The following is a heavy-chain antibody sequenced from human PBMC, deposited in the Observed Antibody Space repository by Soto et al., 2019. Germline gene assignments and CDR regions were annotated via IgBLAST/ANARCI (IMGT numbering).Heavy chain of an antibody. V-gene: IGHV4-39*07. CDR1: GVSISSSSYY. Sequence: SSETLSLTCTVSGVSISSSSYYWGWIRQPPGKGLEWIGSIYYSGSTYYNPSLKSRVTISVDTSKNQFSLKLSSVTAADTAVYYCARGRKFSFGAFDPWGQGTLVTVSS. D-gene: IGHD3-16*01. CDR2: IYYSGST. J-gene: IGHJ5*02. CDR3: ARGRKFSFGAFDP.